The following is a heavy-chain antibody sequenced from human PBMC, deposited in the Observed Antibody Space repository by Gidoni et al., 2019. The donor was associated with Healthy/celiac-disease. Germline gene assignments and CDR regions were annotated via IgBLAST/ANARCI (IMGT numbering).Heavy chain of an antibody. D-gene: IGHD7-27*01. J-gene: IGHJ4*02. Sequence: QVQLVESGGGVVQPGWSLRLSCAASGFTFSSYGMHWVRQAPGKGLAWVAVIWYDVSNKYYADSVKGRFTISRDKSKSTLYLQMNSLRAEDTAVYYCAREASGQIDYWGQGTLVTVSS. CDR1: GFTFSSYG. V-gene: IGHV3-33*08. CDR3: AREASGQIDY. CDR2: IWYDVSNK.